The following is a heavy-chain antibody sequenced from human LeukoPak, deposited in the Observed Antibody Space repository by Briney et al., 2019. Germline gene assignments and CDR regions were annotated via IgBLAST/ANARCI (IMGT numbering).Heavy chain of an antibody. CDR1: GGSISGYY. CDR2: IYYSGST. V-gene: IGHV4-59*01. CDR3: AGTYSSGWGTIDY. J-gene: IGHJ4*02. Sequence: PSETLSLTCTVSGGSISGYYWSWIRQPPGKGLEWIGYIYYSGSTNYNPSLKSRVTISVDTSKNQFSLKLSSVTAADTAVYYCAGTYSSGWGTIDYWGQGTLVTVSS. D-gene: IGHD6-19*01.